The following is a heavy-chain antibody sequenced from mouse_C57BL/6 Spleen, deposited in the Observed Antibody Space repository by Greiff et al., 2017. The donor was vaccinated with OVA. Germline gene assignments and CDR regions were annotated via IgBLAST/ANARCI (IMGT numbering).Heavy chain of an antibody. CDR3: ARRLLTDPYYFDY. Sequence: QVQLQQSGAELVRPGSSVKLSCKASGYTFTSYWMHWVKQRPIQGLEWIGNIDPSDSETHYNQKFKDKATLTVDKSSSTAYMQLSSLTSEDSAVYYCARRLLTDPYYFDYWGQGTTLTVSS. CDR1: GYTFTSYW. V-gene: IGHV1-52*01. J-gene: IGHJ2*01. D-gene: IGHD4-1*01. CDR2: IDPSDSET.